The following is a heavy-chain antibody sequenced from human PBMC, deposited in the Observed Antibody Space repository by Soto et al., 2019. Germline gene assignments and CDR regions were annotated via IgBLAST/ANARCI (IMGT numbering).Heavy chain of an antibody. Sequence: GSVDVSWVASGYTLPNYYMQWVRQAPGQGLEWRGIINPSGGSTSYAQKFQGRVTMTRDTSTSTVYMELSSLRSEDTAVYYCARENILTGYYKNWFDPWGQGTLVTVSS. CDR1: GYTLPNYY. CDR3: ARENILTGYYKNWFDP. CDR2: INPSGGST. D-gene: IGHD3-9*01. J-gene: IGHJ5*02. V-gene: IGHV1-46*01.